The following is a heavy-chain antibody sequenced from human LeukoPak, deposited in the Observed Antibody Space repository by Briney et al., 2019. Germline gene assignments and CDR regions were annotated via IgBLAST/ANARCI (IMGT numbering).Heavy chain of an antibody. V-gene: IGHV1-69*13. D-gene: IGHD2-2*01. CDR2: IIPIFGTA. J-gene: IGHJ4*02. CDR1: GYTFTSYG. CDR3: ASRKSKRPIGYCSSTSCYVLDY. Sequence: GASVKVSCKASGYTFTSYGISWVRQAPGQGLEWMGGIIPIFGTANYAQKFQGRVTITADESTSTAYMELSSLRSEDTAVYYCASRKSKRPIGYCSSTSCYVLDYWGQGTLVTVSS.